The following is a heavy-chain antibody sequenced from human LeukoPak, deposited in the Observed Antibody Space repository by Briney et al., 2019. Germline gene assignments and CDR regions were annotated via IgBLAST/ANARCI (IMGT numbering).Heavy chain of an antibody. CDR1: GYTLTELS. V-gene: IGHV1-24*01. Sequence: ASVKVSCKVSGYTLTELSMHWVRQAPGKGLEWMGGFDPEDGETIYAQKFQGRVTMTEDTSTDTAYMELSSLRSEDTAVYYCARGRLPAVAGLYYYYYYMDVWGKGTTVTISS. D-gene: IGHD6-19*01. CDR3: ARGRLPAVAGLYYYYYYMDV. CDR2: FDPEDGET. J-gene: IGHJ6*03.